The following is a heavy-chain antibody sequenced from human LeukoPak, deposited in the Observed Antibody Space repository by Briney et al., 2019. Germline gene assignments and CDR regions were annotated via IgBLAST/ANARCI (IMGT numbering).Heavy chain of an antibody. J-gene: IGHJ4*02. CDR1: GGTFSSYA. CDR3: ARARAAAGTEFDY. D-gene: IGHD6-13*01. Sequence: SVKVPCKASGGTFSSYAISWVRQAPGQGLEWMGGIIPIFGTANYAQKFQGRVTITADESTSTAYMELSSLRSEDTAVYYCARARAAAGTEFDYWGQGTLVTVSS. V-gene: IGHV1-69*13. CDR2: IIPIFGTA.